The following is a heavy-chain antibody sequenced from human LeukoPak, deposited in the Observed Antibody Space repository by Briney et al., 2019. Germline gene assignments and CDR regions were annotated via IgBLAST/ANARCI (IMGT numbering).Heavy chain of an antibody. J-gene: IGHJ5*02. Sequence: ASVKVSCKASGGTFSSYAISWVRQAPGQGPEWMGRIIPILGIANYAQKFQGRVTITADKSTSTAYMELSSLRSEDTAVYYCARDADKVGATLLFDPWGQGTLVTVSS. CDR2: IIPILGIA. CDR3: ARDADKVGATLLFDP. CDR1: GGTFSSYA. V-gene: IGHV1-69*04. D-gene: IGHD1-26*01.